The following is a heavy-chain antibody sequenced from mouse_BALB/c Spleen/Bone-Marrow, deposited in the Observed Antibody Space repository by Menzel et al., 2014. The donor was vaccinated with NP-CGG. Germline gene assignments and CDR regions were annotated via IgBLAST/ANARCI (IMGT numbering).Heavy chain of an antibody. CDR3: ARDVTTATENYFDY. D-gene: IGHD1-2*01. J-gene: IGHJ2*01. Sequence: DVQLQESGPGLVKPSQTVSLTCTVTGISITTGNYRWSWIRQFPGNKLEWIGFIYYSGSITYNPSLTSRTTITRDTSKNQFFLEVNSLTAEDTATYYCARDVTTATENYFDYWGQGTTLTVSS. CDR1: GISITTGNYR. V-gene: IGHV3-5*02. CDR2: IYYSGSI.